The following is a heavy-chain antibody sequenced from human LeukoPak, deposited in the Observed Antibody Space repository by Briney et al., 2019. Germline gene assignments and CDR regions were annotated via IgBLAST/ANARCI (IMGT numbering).Heavy chain of an antibody. Sequence: GGSLRLSCAASGFSFSSFAMTWVRQAPGKGLEWVSTIRSNGATAYNADSVKDRFTISRDNSKNTVYLQMNSLRVEDTAIYYCARGQEFDDGVFDSWGQGTLVTVSS. V-gene: IGHV3-23*01. CDR3: ARGQEFDDGVFDS. D-gene: IGHD1-1*01. CDR2: IRSNGATA. CDR1: GFSFSSFA. J-gene: IGHJ4*02.